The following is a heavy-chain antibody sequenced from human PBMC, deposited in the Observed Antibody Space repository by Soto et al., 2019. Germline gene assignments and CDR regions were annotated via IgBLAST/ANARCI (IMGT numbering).Heavy chain of an antibody. Sequence: SETLSLTCAVSGGSISSSNWWSWVRQPPGKGLEWIGEIYHSGSTNYNPSLKSRVTISVDKSKNQFSLKLSSVTAADTAVYYCARSAYYYDSSGYLPGYYYYYGMGVWGQGTTVTVSS. V-gene: IGHV4-4*02. J-gene: IGHJ6*02. CDR2: IYHSGST. CDR1: GGSISSSNW. CDR3: ARSAYYYDSSGYLPGYYYYYGMGV. D-gene: IGHD3-22*01.